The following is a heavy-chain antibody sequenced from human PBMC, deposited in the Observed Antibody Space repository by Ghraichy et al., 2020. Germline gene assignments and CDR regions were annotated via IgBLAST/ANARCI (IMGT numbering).Heavy chain of an antibody. CDR2: ISWNSGTI. J-gene: IGHJ4*02. V-gene: IGHV3-9*01. CDR1: GFTFDDYA. CDR3: AKDRRGSSSWYSLDY. Sequence: SLNISCAASGFTFDDYAMHWVRQAPGKGLEWVSGISWNSGTIGYADSVKGRFTISRDNAKNSLYLQMSSLRPEDTALYYCAKDRRGSSSWYSLDYWGQGTLVTVSS. D-gene: IGHD6-13*01.